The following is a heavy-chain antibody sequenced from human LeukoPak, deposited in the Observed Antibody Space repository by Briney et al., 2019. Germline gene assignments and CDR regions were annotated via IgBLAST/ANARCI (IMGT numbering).Heavy chain of an antibody. CDR3: ARQDAKVGAYTGPYHFDD. J-gene: IGHJ4*02. CDR1: GGSISGYY. D-gene: IGHD1-26*01. Sequence: SETLSLTCTVSGGSISGYYWNWIRQPAGKGLEWIGRIYSSGSTDDNPSLRSRVTMSVDTSKNQVSLKVSSVTAADTAVYYCARQDAKVGAYTGPYHFDDWGQGTRVTVSS. V-gene: IGHV4-4*07. CDR2: IYSSGST.